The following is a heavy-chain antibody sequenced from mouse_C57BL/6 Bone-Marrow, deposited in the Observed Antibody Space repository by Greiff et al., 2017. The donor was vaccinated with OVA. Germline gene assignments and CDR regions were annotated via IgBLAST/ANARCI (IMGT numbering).Heavy chain of an antibody. CDR1: GYTFTSYW. V-gene: IGHV1-69*01. CDR2: IDPSDSYT. Sequence: QVQLQQSGAELVMPGASVKLSCKASGYTFTSYWMHWVKQRPGQGLEWIGEIDPSDSYTNYNQKFKGKSTLTVDKSSSTAYMQLSSLTSEDSAVYYCARKGNDGPLYAMDYWGQGTSVTVSS. J-gene: IGHJ4*01. D-gene: IGHD2-3*01. CDR3: ARKGNDGPLYAMDY.